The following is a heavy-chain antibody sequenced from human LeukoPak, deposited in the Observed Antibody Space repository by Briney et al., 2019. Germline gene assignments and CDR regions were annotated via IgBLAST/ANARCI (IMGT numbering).Heavy chain of an antibody. CDR2: INPNSGGT. D-gene: IGHD1-26*01. J-gene: IGHJ4*02. Sequence: ASVNVSFMASGYTFTDYYMHWVRQAPGQGVEWMGWINPNSGGTNHAQKFQGRVTMTRDTSISTAYMELSRLRSDDTAVYYCARRAYRPKGDIDYWGQGTLVTVST. V-gene: IGHV1-2*02. CDR1: GYTFTDYY. CDR3: ARRAYRPKGDIDY.